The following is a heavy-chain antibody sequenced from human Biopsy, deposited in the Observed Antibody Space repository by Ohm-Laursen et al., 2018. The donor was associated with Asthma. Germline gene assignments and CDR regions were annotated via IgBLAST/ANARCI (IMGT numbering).Heavy chain of an antibody. CDR2: MNPRSGVT. Sequence: ASVKVSCKASGYPFTSFDLNWVRLAAGQGLEWMGWMNPRSGVTNFASKFRGRISMTRDASISTAYLEMSSLRSDDTALYFCAATGYSGYYYRTWGQGTLVTVSS. V-gene: IGHV1-8*02. CDR1: GYPFTSFD. D-gene: IGHD5-12*01. J-gene: IGHJ5*02. CDR3: AATGYSGYYYRT.